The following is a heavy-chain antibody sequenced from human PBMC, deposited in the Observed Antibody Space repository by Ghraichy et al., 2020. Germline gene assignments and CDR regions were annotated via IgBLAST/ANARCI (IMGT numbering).Heavy chain of an antibody. CDR2: ISGSGGGT. CDR1: GFTFSSYA. J-gene: IGHJ4*02. Sequence: GGSLRLSCAASGFTFSSYAMNWVRQAPGKGLEWVSNISGSGGGTYYADSVKGRFTISRDNSKNTLYLQMNSLRAEDTAVYYCAKDASNWGNFYFDYWGQGTLVTVSS. CDR3: AKDASNWGNFYFDY. V-gene: IGHV3-23*01. D-gene: IGHD7-27*01.